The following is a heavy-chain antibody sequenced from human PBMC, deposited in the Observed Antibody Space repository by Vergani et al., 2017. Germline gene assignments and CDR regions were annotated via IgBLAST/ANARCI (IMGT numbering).Heavy chain of an antibody. CDR3: ARISGGSAPYLHY. Sequence: EVQLVESGGSVVRPGGSLRLSCVASGFTFDDYGMTWVRQAPGKGLDWVASIKRDGTETFYVDSVKGRFTISRDNAKTTLYLQMNSLRDEDRGVYYCARISGGSAPYLHYWGQGTLVTVAS. D-gene: IGHD2-15*01. J-gene: IGHJ1*01. CDR1: GFTFDDYG. V-gene: IGHV3-7*01. CDR2: IKRDGTET.